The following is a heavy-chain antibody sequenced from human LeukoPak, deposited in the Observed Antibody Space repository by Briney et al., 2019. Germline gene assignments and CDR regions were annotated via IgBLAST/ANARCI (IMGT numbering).Heavy chain of an antibody. D-gene: IGHD2/OR15-2a*01. J-gene: IGHJ1*01. V-gene: IGHV3-11*01. CDR1: GFSFSDTY. CDR3: ATSSFYGQL. CDR2: IATGGYTL. Sequence: KSGGSLRLSCAASGFSFSDTYMSWIRQAPGKGLEWIAYIATGGYTLDYADSVRGRFTVSRDNAKNSPYLQMNSLRVEDTAVYYCATSSFYGQLWGQGTLVTVSS.